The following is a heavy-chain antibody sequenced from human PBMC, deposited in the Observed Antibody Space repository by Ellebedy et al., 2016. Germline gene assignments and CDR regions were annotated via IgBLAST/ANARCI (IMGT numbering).Heavy chain of an antibody. CDR1: GLNFNTFF. V-gene: IGHV3-23*01. CDR2: ISGDGRTT. Sequence: GESLKISCTASGLNFNTFFMTWVRQAPGKGLEWVSTISGDGRTTYFADSVKGRFSISRDNVKNILFLQMNNLRADDTAVYYCRQGHYADYWGQGTLVTVSS. J-gene: IGHJ4*02. CDR3: RQGHYADY.